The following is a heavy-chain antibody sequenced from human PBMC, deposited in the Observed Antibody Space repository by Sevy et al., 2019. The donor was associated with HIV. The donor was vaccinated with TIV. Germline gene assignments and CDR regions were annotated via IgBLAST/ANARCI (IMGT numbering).Heavy chain of an antibody. D-gene: IGHD2-8*02. J-gene: IGHJ6*02. CDR2: IRYDGSNK. V-gene: IGHV3-30*02. CDR3: AKAVLAGGVSYYYGMDV. CDR1: GFTFSSYG. Sequence: GGSLRLSCAASGFTFSSYGMRWVRQAPGKGLEWVAFIRYDGSNKYYADSVKGRFTISRDNSKNTLYLQMNSLRAEDTAVYYCAKAVLAGGVSYYYGMDVWGQGTTVTVSS.